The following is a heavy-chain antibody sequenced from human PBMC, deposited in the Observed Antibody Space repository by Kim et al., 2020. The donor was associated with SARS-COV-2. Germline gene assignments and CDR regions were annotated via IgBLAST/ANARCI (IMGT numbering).Heavy chain of an antibody. CDR2: INHSGST. Sequence: SETLSLTCAVYGGSFSGYYWSWIRQPPGKGLEWIGEINHSGSTNYNPSLKSRVTISVDTSKNQFSRKLSSVTAADTAVYYCARVGQMYYYDSSGYVYWGQGTLVTVSS. D-gene: IGHD3-22*01. CDR3: ARVGQMYYYDSSGYVY. V-gene: IGHV4-34*01. CDR1: GGSFSGYY. J-gene: IGHJ4*02.